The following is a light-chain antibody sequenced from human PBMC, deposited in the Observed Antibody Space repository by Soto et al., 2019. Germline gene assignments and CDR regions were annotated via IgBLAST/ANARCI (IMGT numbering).Light chain of an antibody. CDR2: DVS. Sequence: QSALTQPRSVSGSPGQSVTISCTGTSVDVGGYNYVSWYQQHPGKAPKLMIYDVSTRQLGVPDRFSASKFGNTASLTISGLQAEDEADYYCCSYAGSYSFYVFGTGTKVTVL. J-gene: IGLJ1*01. CDR1: SVDVGGYNY. V-gene: IGLV2-11*01. CDR3: CSYAGSYSFYV.